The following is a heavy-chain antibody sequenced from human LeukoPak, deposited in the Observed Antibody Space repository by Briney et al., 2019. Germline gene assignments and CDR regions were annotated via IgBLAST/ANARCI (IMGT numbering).Heavy chain of an antibody. CDR2: GYHNGKT. CDR1: GGSISINNYY. CDR3: ARLQDSSGYYGDAFDI. J-gene: IGHJ3*02. D-gene: IGHD3-22*01. Sequence: SETLSLTCTVSGGSISINNYYWGWIRHPPGRGLGWIGNGYHNGKTYYNPSLRSRVTMSVDTSKNQFSLNLSSVTAADTAVYYCARLQDSSGYYGDAFDIWGQGSLVTVSS. V-gene: IGHV4-39*01.